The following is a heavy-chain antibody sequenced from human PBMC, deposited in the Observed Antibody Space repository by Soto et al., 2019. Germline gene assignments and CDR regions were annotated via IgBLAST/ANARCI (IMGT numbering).Heavy chain of an antibody. CDR1: GFTFSSYS. CDR2: ISSSSSYI. V-gene: IGHV3-21*01. D-gene: IGHD3-3*01. J-gene: IGHJ6*02. CDR3: ARDFGGHEIWSGYYSDYYYYGMDV. Sequence: GGSLRLSCAASGFTFSSYSMNWVGQAPGKGLEWVSSISSSSSYIYYADSVKGRFTISRDNAKNSLYLQMNSLRAEDTAVYYCARDFGGHEIWSGYYSDYYYYGMDVWGQGTTVTVSS.